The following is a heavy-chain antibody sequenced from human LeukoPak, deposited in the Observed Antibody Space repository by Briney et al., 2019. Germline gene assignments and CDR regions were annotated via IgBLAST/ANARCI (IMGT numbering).Heavy chain of an antibody. D-gene: IGHD6-19*01. CDR1: GFTFSSYA. CDR2: ISYDGSNK. V-gene: IGHV3-30*04. CDR3: ARETYSSGWYPYFDY. Sequence: GGSLRLSCAASGFTFSSYAMHWVRQAPGKGLEWVAVISYDGSNKYYADSVKGRFTISRDNSKNTLYLQMNSLRAEDTAVYYCARETYSSGWYPYFDYWGQGTLVTVSS. J-gene: IGHJ4*02.